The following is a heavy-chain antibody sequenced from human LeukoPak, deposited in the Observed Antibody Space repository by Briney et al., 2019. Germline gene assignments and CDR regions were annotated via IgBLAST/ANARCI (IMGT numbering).Heavy chain of an antibody. D-gene: IGHD6-13*01. J-gene: IGHJ5*02. CDR2: IYYSGST. Sequence: SETLSLTCTVSGGSISSGDYYWSWIRQPPGKGLEWIGYIYYSGSTYYNPSLKSRVTISVDTSKNQFSLKLSSVTAADTAVYYCASTYSSRSYNWFDPWGQGTLVTVSS. CDR3: ASTYSSRSYNWFDP. V-gene: IGHV4-30-4*01. CDR1: GGSISSGDYY.